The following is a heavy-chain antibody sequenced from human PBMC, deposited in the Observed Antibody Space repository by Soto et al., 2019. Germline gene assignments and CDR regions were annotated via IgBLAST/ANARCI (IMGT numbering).Heavy chain of an antibody. J-gene: IGHJ4*02. CDR3: ARNYYDSGGGFDY. D-gene: IGHD3-22*01. V-gene: IGHV3-53*01. Sequence: EVQLVESGGGLIQPGGSLRLSCAASGFTVSSNYMSWVRQAPGKGLEWVSVNYSGGSTYYADSVKGRFTISRDNSKNTLYIQMNSLRAEDTAVYYCARNYYDSGGGFDYWGQGTLVTVSS. CDR2: NYSGGST. CDR1: GFTVSSNY.